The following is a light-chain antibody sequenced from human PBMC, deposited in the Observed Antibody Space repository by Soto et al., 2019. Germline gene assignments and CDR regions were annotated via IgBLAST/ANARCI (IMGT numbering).Light chain of an antibody. CDR3: TTFAPGRIYV. J-gene: IGLJ1*01. Sequence: QSALTQPASVSGSPGQSITISGSGASSDIGPYDYVSWYQHHPGRAPKLLIYEVSNRPSGVSYRFSGSKSGNTASLTISGLQAEDEGDYYCTTFAPGRIYVFGSGTKLTVL. CDR2: EVS. V-gene: IGLV2-14*01. CDR1: SSDIGPYDY.